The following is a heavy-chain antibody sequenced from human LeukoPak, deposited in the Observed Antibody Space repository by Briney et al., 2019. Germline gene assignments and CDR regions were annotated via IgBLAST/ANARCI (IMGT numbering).Heavy chain of an antibody. CDR1: GGPFNGYY. D-gene: IGHD4-17*01. V-gene: IGHV4-34*01. CDR3: ARGTVTMDY. CDR2: INHSGST. J-gene: IGHJ4*02. Sequence: SETLSLTCAVYGGPFNGYYWSWIRQPPGKGLEWIGEINHSGSTNYNPSLKSRVTISIHTSKNQFSLKLSSVTAADTAVYYCARGTVTMDYWGRGTLVTVSS.